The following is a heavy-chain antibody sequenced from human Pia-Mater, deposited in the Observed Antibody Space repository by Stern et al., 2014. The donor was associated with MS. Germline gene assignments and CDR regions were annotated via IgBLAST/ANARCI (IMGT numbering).Heavy chain of an antibody. CDR2: RNASTGNT. CDR1: GYTFTDFD. D-gene: IGHD1-26*01. Sequence: QVQLVQSGAEVKKPGASLKVSCKASGYTFTDFDINWVRQATGQGLEWMGWRNASTGNTGDAQKFQGRVAMARNTSISTAYMELTSLRSEDTAVYYCTRVYPWERNWFDPWGQGTQVTVSS. J-gene: IGHJ5*02. CDR3: TRVYPWERNWFDP. V-gene: IGHV1-8*02.